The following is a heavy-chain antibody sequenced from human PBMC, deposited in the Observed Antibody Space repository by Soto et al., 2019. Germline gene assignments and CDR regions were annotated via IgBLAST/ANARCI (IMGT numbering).Heavy chain of an antibody. Sequence: SETLSLTCAVYGGAFSGYYWSWIRQPPGKGLEWIGEINHSGSTNYNPSLKSRVTISIDTSKNQFSLKLSSVTAADTAVYYCARKMPTMIVVVIQNWFDPWGQGTLVTVSS. CDR1: GGAFSGYY. CDR2: INHSGST. D-gene: IGHD3-22*01. J-gene: IGHJ5*02. CDR3: ARKMPTMIVVVIQNWFDP. V-gene: IGHV4-34*01.